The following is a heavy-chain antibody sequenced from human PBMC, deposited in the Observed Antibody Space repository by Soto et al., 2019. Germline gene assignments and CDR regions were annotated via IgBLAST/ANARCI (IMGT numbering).Heavy chain of an antibody. CDR2: INSDGSST. V-gene: IGHV3-74*01. CDR3: THLGYCSSTSCGGVDYYMDV. J-gene: IGHJ6*03. D-gene: IGHD2-2*01. Sequence: GSLRLSCAASGFTFSSYWMHWVRQAPGKGLVWVSRINSDGSSTSYADSVKGRFTISRDNAKNTLYLQMNSLRAEDTAVYYCTHLGYCSSTSCGGVDYYMDVWGKGTTVTVSS. CDR1: GFTFSSYW.